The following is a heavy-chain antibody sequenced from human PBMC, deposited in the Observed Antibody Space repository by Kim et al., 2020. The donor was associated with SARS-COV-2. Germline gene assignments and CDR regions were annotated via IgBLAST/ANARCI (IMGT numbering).Heavy chain of an antibody. CDR1: GGSISSYY. D-gene: IGHD3-22*01. J-gene: IGHJ4*02. CDR2: IYYSGST. Sequence: SETLSLTCTVSGGSISSYYWSWIRQPPGKGLEWIGYIYYSGSTNYNPSLKSRVTISVDTSKNQFSLKLSSVTAADTAVYYCARQEPPYYYDSSGYFDYWGQGTLVTVSS. V-gene: IGHV4-59*08. CDR3: ARQEPPYYYDSSGYFDY.